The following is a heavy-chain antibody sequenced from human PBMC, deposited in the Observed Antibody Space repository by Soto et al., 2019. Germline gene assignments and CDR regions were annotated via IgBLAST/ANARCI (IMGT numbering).Heavy chain of an antibody. CDR3: ARCGVVAARGRNWFDP. V-gene: IGHV1-69*13. CDR1: RVTFRSYD. D-gene: IGHD2-15*01. J-gene: IGHJ5*02. Sequence: SVKLFCRASRVTFRSYDMSGVRQAPGQGLGWIGGIIPIFGTANSSQKFKGTVTITADESTITAYMELSSLRSEDTAVYYCARCGVVAARGRNWFDPWGQGTLVTVSS. CDR2: IIPIFGTA.